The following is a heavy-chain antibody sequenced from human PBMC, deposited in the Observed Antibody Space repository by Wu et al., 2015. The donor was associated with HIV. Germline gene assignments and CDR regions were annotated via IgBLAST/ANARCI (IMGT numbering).Heavy chain of an antibody. CDR3: ARGPPSRYDFWSGKGQLHYYYMDV. Sequence: QVQLVQSGAEVKKPGSSVKVSCKASGGTFSSYAISWVRQAPGQGLEWMGGIIPIFGTANYAQKFQGRVTITADESTSTAYMELSSLRSEDTAVYYCARGPPSRYDFWSGKGQLHYYYMDVWGKGTTVTVSS. CDR1: GGTFSSYA. D-gene: IGHD3-3*01. J-gene: IGHJ6*03. CDR2: IIPIFGTA. V-gene: IGHV1-69*12.